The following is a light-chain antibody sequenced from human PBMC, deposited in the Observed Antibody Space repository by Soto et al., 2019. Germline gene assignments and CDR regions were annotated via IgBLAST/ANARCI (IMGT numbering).Light chain of an antibody. V-gene: IGLV2-14*01. J-gene: IGLJ2*01. CDR2: DVS. CDR3: SSYTSSSTPVV. Sequence: QSALTQPASVAGSPGQSITISCTGTSSDVGGYNYVSWYKQHPGKAPKLMIYDVSNRPSGVSNRFSGSKSGNTASLTISGPQAEDDADYYCSSYTSSSTPVVFGGGTKLTVL. CDR1: SSDVGGYNY.